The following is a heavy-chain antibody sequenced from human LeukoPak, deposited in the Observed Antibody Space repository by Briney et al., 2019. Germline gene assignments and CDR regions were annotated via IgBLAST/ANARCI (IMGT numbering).Heavy chain of an antibody. CDR1: GFTVSSNY. CDR2: IYSGGST. V-gene: IGHV3-66*01. CDR3: AKVGLEMGRVYYYYMDV. D-gene: IGHD5-24*01. J-gene: IGHJ6*03. Sequence: GGSLRLSCVASGFTVSSNYMSWVRQAPGKGLEWVSVIYSGGSTYFADSVKGRFTISRDDSKNTLYLQMNSLRAEDTAVYYCAKVGLEMGRVYYYYMDVWGKGTTVTVSS.